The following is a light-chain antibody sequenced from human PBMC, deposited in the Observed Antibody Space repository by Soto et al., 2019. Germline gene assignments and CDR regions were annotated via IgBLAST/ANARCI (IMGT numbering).Light chain of an antibody. J-gene: IGKJ2*01. CDR2: DAS. V-gene: IGKV1-5*01. CDR3: QQYDSYSYT. CDR1: QNINRW. Sequence: DIQMTQSPSTLSASVGDRVTITCRASQNINRWLAWYQQKPGKAPKLLIYDASSLQSGIPSRFRGSGSGTEFTLTISSLQPDDFATYYCQQYDSYSYTFGQGTKLETK.